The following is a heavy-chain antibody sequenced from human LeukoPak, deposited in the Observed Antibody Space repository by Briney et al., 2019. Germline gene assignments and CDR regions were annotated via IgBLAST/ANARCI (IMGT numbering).Heavy chain of an antibody. V-gene: IGHV3-30*18. CDR3: AKSSSYYDSRGYYSPDYFDY. CDR1: GFTFSSYA. D-gene: IGHD3-22*01. CDR2: ISYDGSNK. J-gene: IGHJ4*02. Sequence: GGSLRLSCAASGFTFSSYAMHWVRQAPGKGLEWVAVISYDGSNKYYTDSVKGRFTISRDNFKNTLYLQMNSLRAEDTAVYYCAKSSSYYDSRGYYSPDYFDYWGQGTLVTVSS.